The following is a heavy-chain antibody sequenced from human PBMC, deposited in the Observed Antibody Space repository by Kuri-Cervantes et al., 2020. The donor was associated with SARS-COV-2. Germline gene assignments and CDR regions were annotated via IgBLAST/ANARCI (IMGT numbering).Heavy chain of an antibody. D-gene: IGHD3-16*01. J-gene: IGHJ2*01. CDR1: GYSISSGYY. Sequence: ESLKISCAVSGYSISSGYYWGWIRQPPGKGLEWIGSIYHSGSTYYNPSLKSRVTISVDTSKNQFSLKLSSVTAADTAVYYCARRTVGHFDLWGRGTLVTVSS. CDR3: ARRTVGHFDL. V-gene: IGHV4-38-2*01. CDR2: IYHSGST.